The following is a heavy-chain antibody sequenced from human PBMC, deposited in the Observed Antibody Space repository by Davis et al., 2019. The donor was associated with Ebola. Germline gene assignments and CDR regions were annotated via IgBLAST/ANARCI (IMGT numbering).Heavy chain of an antibody. CDR1: GFTFSNFA. CDR2: ISGSATST. V-gene: IGHV3-23*01. D-gene: IGHD3-22*01. CDR3: ARGDYYDSSFADAFDI. Sequence: GESLKISCAASGFTFSNFAMSWVRQAPGKGLEWVSTISGSATSTYYADSLKGRFTVSRDNSKNTVYLQMYSLRAEDTGVYYCARGDYYDSSFADAFDIWGQGTMVTVST. J-gene: IGHJ3*02.